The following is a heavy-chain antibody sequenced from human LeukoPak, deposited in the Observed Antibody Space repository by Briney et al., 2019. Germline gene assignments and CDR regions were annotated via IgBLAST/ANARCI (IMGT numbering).Heavy chain of an antibody. Sequence: ASVKVSCKASGGTFSSYAISWVRQAPGQGLEWMGWINTNTGNPTYAQGFTGRFVFSLDTSVSTAYLQISSLKAEDTAVYYCARAGSWLRWKGYNWFDPWGQGTLVTVSS. CDR1: GGTFSSYA. CDR3: ARAGSWLRWKGYNWFDP. D-gene: IGHD4-23*01. V-gene: IGHV7-4-1*02. J-gene: IGHJ5*02. CDR2: INTNTGNP.